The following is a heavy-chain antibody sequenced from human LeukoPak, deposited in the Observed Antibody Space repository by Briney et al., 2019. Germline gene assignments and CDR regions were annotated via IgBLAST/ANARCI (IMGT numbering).Heavy chain of an antibody. CDR1: GGTFSSYA. V-gene: IGHV1-69*04. J-gene: IGHJ4*02. CDR2: IIPILGIA. CDR3: ATLPTPAAIS. Sequence: SVKVSCKASGGTFSSYAISWVRQAPGQGLEWMGRIIPILGIANYAQKFQGRVTITTDESTSTAYMELSSLRSEDTAVYYCATLPTPAAISWGQGTLVTVSS. D-gene: IGHD2-2*02.